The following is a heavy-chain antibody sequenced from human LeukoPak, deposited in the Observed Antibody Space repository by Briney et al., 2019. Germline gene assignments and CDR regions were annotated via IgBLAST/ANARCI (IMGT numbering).Heavy chain of an antibody. Sequence: GGSLRLSCAASGFTFSSYAMSWVRQAPGKGLKWVSAISGSGGSTYYADSVKGRFTISRDNSKNTLYLQMNSLRAEDTAVYYCAKVDIVVVVAAWFDYWGQGTLVTVSS. CDR2: ISGSGGST. CDR1: GFTFSSYA. D-gene: IGHD2-15*01. CDR3: AKVDIVVVVAAWFDY. V-gene: IGHV3-23*01. J-gene: IGHJ4*02.